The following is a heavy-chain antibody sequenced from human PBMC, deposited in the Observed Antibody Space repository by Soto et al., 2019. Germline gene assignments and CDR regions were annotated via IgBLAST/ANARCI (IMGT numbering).Heavy chain of an antibody. Sequence: GASVKVSCKASGYTFTSYGISWVRQAPGQGLEWMGWISAYNGNTNYAQKLQGRVTMTTDTSTSTAYMELRSLRSGDTAVYYCARDPDRSTYQPSGLFDYWGQGTLVTVSS. CDR2: ISAYNGNT. J-gene: IGHJ4*02. CDR1: GYTFTSYG. D-gene: IGHD2-2*01. V-gene: IGHV1-18*01. CDR3: ARDPDRSTYQPSGLFDY.